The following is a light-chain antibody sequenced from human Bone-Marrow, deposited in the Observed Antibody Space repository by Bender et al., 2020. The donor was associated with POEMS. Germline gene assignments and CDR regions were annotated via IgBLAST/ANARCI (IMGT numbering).Light chain of an antibody. CDR2: EGS. CDR3: SSYGRNTLDFV. V-gene: IGLV2-14*02. Sequence: QSALTQPASVSGSPGQSITISCTGTSSYVGNYNLVSWYQKHPGKAPQLIIYEGSKRPSGVSYRFSASKSGATASLTIFGLQVEDEADYFCSSYGRNTLDFVIGSGTRVTVL. J-gene: IGLJ1*01. CDR1: SSYVGNYNL.